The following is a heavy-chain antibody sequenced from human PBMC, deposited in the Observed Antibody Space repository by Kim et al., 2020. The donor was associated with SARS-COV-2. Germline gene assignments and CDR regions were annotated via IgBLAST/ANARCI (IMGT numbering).Heavy chain of an antibody. D-gene: IGHD3-10*01. J-gene: IGHJ4*02. CDR1: GFTFSHDW. Sequence: GGSLRLSCAASGFTFSHDWMTWVRQAPGKGLEWVANINQDGSESYYVDSVKGRFTISRDNAKNSLYLQMNSLRVEDTAVYYCARSEFGDNYWGQGTLV. V-gene: IGHV3-7*01. CDR3: ARSEFGDNY. CDR2: INQDGSES.